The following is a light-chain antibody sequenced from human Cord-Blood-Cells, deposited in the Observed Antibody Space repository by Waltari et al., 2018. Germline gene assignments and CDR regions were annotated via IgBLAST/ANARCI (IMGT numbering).Light chain of an antibody. CDR1: NIGSKS. V-gene: IGLV3-21*04. Sequence: SYVLTQPPSVSVAPGKTARITCGGNNIGSKSVHWYQQKPGQAPVLVIYYDSDRPSGIHEQFSGSNAGNTATVTISRVEAGDEADYYCQVWDSSSDHPVFGTGTKVTVL. CDR2: YDS. CDR3: QVWDSSSDHPV. J-gene: IGLJ1*01.